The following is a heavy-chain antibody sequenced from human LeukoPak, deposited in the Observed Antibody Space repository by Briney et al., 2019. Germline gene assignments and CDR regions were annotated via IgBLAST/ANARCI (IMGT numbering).Heavy chain of an antibody. V-gene: IGHV3-74*01. J-gene: IGHJ3*02. Sequence: GGSLRLSCVASGFTFSSYWMHWVRQAPGKGLVWVSRINSDGSSTSYADSVKGRFTISRDNAKNTLYLQMNGLRAGDTAVYYCARDGSVTTFAFDIWGQGTMVTVSS. CDR3: ARDGSVTTFAFDI. CDR1: GFTFSSYW. CDR2: INSDGSST. D-gene: IGHD4-17*01.